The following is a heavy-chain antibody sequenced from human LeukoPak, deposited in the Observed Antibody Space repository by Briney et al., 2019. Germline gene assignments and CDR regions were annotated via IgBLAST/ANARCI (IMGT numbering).Heavy chain of an antibody. CDR2: IYYSGST. J-gene: IGHJ3*02. Sequence: PSETLSLTCTVSGGSISSYYWSWIRQPPGKGLEWIGYIYYSGSTNYNPSLKSRVTKSVDTSKNQFSLKLSSVTAADTAVYYCAREWSCSSTSCSHAAFDIWGQGTMLTVSP. CDR3: AREWSCSSTSCSHAAFDI. D-gene: IGHD2-2*01. CDR1: GGSISSYY. V-gene: IGHV4-59*01.